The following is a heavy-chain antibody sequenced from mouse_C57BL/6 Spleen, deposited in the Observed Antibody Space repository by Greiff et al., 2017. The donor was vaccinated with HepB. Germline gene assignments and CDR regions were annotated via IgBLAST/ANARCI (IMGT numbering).Heavy chain of an antibody. J-gene: IGHJ4*01. Sequence: VQLQQSGPELVKPGASVKMSCKASGYTFTDYNMHWVKQSHGKSLEWIGYINPNNGGTSYNQKFKGKATLTVNKSSSTAYMELRSLTSEDSAVYYCARFPYYYGSSFYAMDYWGQGTSVTVSS. CDR3: ARFPYYYGSSFYAMDY. D-gene: IGHD1-1*01. V-gene: IGHV1-22*01. CDR1: GYTFTDYN. CDR2: INPNNGGT.